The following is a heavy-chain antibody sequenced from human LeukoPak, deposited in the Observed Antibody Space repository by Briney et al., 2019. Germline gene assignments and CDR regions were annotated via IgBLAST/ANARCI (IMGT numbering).Heavy chain of an antibody. J-gene: IGHJ3*02. V-gene: IGHV3-21*01. CDR3: ATMGEQWLLKDI. Sequence: PGGSLRLSCAASGFPFNTYPMTWVHQAPGKGLKWVASICCSNSFKNYADSVKGRFTISRDNAQNSLYLQMSSLRAEDTGLYYCATMGEQWLLKDIWGQGTMVIVSS. CDR2: ICCSNSFK. D-gene: IGHD6-19*01. CDR1: GFPFNTYP.